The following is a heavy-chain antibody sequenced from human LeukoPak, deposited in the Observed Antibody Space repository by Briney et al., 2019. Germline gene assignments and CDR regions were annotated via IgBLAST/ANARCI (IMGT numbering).Heavy chain of an antibody. Sequence: GGSLRPSCAASGFTFSSYAMSWVRQAPGKGLEWVSAISGSGGSTYYADSVKGRFTISRDNSKNTLYLQMNSLRAEDTAVYYCAKGLPFYDFRSTTPWDYWGQGTLVTVSS. CDR2: ISGSGGST. CDR1: GFTFSSYA. D-gene: IGHD3-3*01. CDR3: AKGLPFYDFRSTTPWDY. V-gene: IGHV3-23*01. J-gene: IGHJ4*02.